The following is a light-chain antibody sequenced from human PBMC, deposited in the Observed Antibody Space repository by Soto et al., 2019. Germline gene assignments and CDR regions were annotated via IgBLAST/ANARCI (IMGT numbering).Light chain of an antibody. CDR2: GAS. Sequence: EIVSTQSPGTLSLSPGDRATLSCSASQSVGSSYLAWYQQKPGQAPRLLIYGASSRATGIPDRFSGSGSGTDFLLTISRLEPEDFAVYYCQQYGSSPRTFGQGTKVEIK. J-gene: IGKJ1*01. CDR3: QQYGSSPRT. V-gene: IGKV3-20*01. CDR1: QSVGSSY.